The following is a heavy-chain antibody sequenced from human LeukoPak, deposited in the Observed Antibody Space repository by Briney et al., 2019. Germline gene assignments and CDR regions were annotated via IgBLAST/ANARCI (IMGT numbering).Heavy chain of an antibody. CDR2: ISAYNGNT. CDR1: GYTFTSYG. V-gene: IGHV1-18*01. CDR3: ARERRDYGDYDY. D-gene: IGHD4-17*01. J-gene: IGHJ4*02. Sequence: ASVKVSCKASGYTFTSYGISWVRQAPGQGLEWVGWISAYNGNTNYAQKLQGRVTMTTDTSTSTAYMELRSLRSDDTAVYYCARERRDYGDYDYWGQGTLVTVSS.